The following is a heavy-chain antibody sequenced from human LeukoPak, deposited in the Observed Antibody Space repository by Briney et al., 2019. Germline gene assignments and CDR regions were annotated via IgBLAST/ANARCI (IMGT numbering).Heavy chain of an antibody. CDR3: AREHCSGGNCYPRDY. J-gene: IGHJ4*02. D-gene: IGHD2-15*01. CDR1: GFTFSIYE. Sequence: PGGSLRLSCAASGFTFSIYEMNWVRQAPGKGLEWVSYISNSGSNIYYADSVKGRFTISRDNAKNSLYLQMNSLRAEDTAVYYCAREHCSGGNCYPRDYWGQGTLVTVSS. V-gene: IGHV3-48*03. CDR2: ISNSGSNI.